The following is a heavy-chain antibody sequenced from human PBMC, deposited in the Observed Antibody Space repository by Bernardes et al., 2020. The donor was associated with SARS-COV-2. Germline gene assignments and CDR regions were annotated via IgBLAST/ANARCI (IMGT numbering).Heavy chain of an antibody. CDR1: GGSISSNDW. D-gene: IGHD3-10*01. CDR3: ARRVMIRGGITIDS. V-gene: IGHV4-4*02. J-gene: IGHJ4*02. CDR2: IHHRGNA. Sequence: SETLSLTCAVSGGSISSNDWWTWVRQPPGKGLEWIGEIHHRGNANYNPSLKSRVTISVDKSKSQFSLKLTFVTAADTAVYFCARRVMIRGGITIDSWGLGTLVTVSS.